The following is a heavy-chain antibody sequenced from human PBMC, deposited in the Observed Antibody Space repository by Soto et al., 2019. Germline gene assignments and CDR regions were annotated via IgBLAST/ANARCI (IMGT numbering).Heavy chain of an antibody. CDR1: GYTFTSYY. Sequence: QVQLVQSGAEVKKPGASVKVSCNASGYTFTSYYMHWVRQAPGQGLEWMGIINPSGTTTDYAQKFQGRVTMTRDTSTSTYYVELSSLRSEAKAVYYCARPRIASHYYYGMDVWGQGTTVTVSS. V-gene: IGHV1-46*01. CDR2: INPSGTTT. J-gene: IGHJ6*02. D-gene: IGHD2-2*01. CDR3: ARPRIASHYYYGMDV.